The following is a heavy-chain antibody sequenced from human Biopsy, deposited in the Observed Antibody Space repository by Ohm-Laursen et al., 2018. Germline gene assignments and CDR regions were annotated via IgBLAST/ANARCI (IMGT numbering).Heavy chain of an antibody. J-gene: IGHJ6*02. Sequence: SQTLSLTWSVYGESFNGYYWSWIRQTPGKGLEWIGEINHSGRTNYNPSLKSRVTISVDKSKNQFSLKVRSVTAADTAVYYCVRGVDYYDPYHYYALGVWGQGTTVTVSS. V-gene: IGHV4-34*01. D-gene: IGHD3-22*01. CDR1: GESFNGYY. CDR2: INHSGRT. CDR3: VRGVDYYDPYHYYALGV.